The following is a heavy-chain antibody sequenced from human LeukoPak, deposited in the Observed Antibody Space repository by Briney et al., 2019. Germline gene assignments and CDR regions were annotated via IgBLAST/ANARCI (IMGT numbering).Heavy chain of an antibody. J-gene: IGHJ4*02. CDR2: IIPILGIA. CDR1: GGTFSSYA. D-gene: IGHD3-22*01. CDR3: AKSLAYYYDCSGYFHFGY. Sequence: SVKVSCKASGGTFSSYAISWVRQAPGQGLEWMGRIIPILGIANYAQKFQGRVTITADKSTSTAYMELSSLRSEDTAVYYCAKSLAYYYDCSGYFHFGYWGQGTLVTVSS. V-gene: IGHV1-69*04.